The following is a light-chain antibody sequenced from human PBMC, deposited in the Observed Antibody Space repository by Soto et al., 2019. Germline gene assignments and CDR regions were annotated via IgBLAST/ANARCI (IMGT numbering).Light chain of an antibody. CDR2: GAS. CDR1: QSVSKY. Sequence: EIVLTQSPSTLSLSPGEGATLSCRASQSVSKYLAWFQQKPGQAPRVLIYGASTRATGIPDRFTGSGSGTDFSLTISRLETEDFAVYYCHQYTSSPWTLGQGTRVDIK. V-gene: IGKV3-20*01. CDR3: HQYTSSPWT. J-gene: IGKJ1*01.